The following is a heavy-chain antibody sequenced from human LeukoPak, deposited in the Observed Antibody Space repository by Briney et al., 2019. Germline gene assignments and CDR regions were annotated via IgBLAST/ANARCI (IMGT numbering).Heavy chain of an antibody. CDR1: GFIFSTYD. J-gene: IGHJ4*02. D-gene: IGHD1-26*01. V-gene: IGHV3-30*02. CDR3: AKPSGSGFDY. CDR2: IRFDGSHG. Sequence: PGGSLRLSCGASGFIFSTYDMHWIRQAPGKGLEWVSFIRFDGSHGYYVDSVKGRFSMSRDNSKNTVFLEMSGLRVEDTAVYYCAKPSGSGFDYWGQGTLVIVSS.